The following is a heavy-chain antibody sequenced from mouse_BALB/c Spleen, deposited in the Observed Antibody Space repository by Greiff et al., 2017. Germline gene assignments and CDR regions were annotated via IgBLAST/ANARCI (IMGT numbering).Heavy chain of an antibody. J-gene: IGHJ3*01. D-gene: IGHD2-1*01. CDR3: ARDGNYVGFAY. Sequence: EVKVVESGGGLVQPGGSRKLSCAASGFNFSSFGMHWVRQAPEKGLEWVAYISSGSSTIYYADTVKGRFTISRDNPKNTLFLQMTSLRSEDTAMYYCARDGNYVGFAYWGQGTLVTVSA. V-gene: IGHV5-17*02. CDR2: ISSGSSTI. CDR1: GFNFSSFG.